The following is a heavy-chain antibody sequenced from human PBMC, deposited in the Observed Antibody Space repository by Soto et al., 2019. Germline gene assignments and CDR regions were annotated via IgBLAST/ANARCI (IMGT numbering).Heavy chain of an antibody. D-gene: IGHD3-3*01. Sequence: PSETLSLTCAVSGYSISSGYYWGWIRQPPGKGLEWIGSIYHSGSTYYNPSLKSRVTISVDTSKNQFSLKLSYVTAAETAVYYCARGLRFGSGYYDSFHIWGQGTRITFSS. CDR1: GYSISSGYY. CDR2: IYHSGST. V-gene: IGHV4-38-2*01. J-gene: IGHJ3*02. CDR3: ARGLRFGSGYYDSFHI.